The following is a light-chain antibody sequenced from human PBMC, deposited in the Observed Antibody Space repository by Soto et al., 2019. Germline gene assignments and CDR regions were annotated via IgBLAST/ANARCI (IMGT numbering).Light chain of an antibody. CDR2: GAS. J-gene: IGKJ2*01. Sequence: EIVMTQSPATLSVSLGERATLSCRAGQSLDYNLAWYQQKPGQAPRLLIYGASARATGVPARFSGSGSETEFTLTISSVQSDDCAVYFCQQYSRRTPYTFVQGTKLEIK. CDR1: QSLDYN. V-gene: IGKV3-15*01. CDR3: QQYSRRTPYT.